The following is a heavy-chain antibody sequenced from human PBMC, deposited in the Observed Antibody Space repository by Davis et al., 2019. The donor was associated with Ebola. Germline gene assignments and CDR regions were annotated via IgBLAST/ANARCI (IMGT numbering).Heavy chain of an antibody. V-gene: IGHV1-69*06. D-gene: IGHD2-15*01. Sequence: AASVKVSCKASGGTFSSYAISWVRQAPGQGLEWMGGIIPIFGTANYAQKFQGRVTITADKSTSTAYMELSSLRSEDTAVYYCARHCSGGSCSPTYYYYYGMDVWGQGTTVTVSS. CDR1: GGTFSSYA. CDR3: ARHCSGGSCSPTYYYYYGMDV. J-gene: IGHJ6*02. CDR2: IIPIFGTA.